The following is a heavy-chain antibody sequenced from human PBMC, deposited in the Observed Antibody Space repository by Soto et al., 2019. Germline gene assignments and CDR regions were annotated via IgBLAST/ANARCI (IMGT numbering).Heavy chain of an antibody. Sequence: DVQLVDSGGGLVEHGGSLRLSCAASGFTFSNYAMSWVRQAPGKGLEWVSLVSATAGTTYYTDSVKGRFTISRDNSRNTVYLQMMRLRADATAVYYFARDRLAGGFDYWGQGTLVTVSS. J-gene: IGHJ4*02. V-gene: IGHV3-23*04. CDR2: VSATAGTT. D-gene: IGHD3-16*01. CDR1: GFTFSNYA. CDR3: ARDRLAGGFDY.